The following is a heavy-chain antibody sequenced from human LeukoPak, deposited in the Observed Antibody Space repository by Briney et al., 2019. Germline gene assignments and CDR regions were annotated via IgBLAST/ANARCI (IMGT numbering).Heavy chain of an antibody. V-gene: IGHV3-30*03. J-gene: IGHJ4*02. CDR2: ISYDGSNK. CDR3: ADSSGWDY. D-gene: IGHD6-19*01. Sequence: GGSLRLSCAASGFTFSSYGMHWVRQAPGKGLEWVAVISYDGSNKYYADSVKGRFTISRDNSKNTLYLQMSSLRAEDTAVYYCADSSGWDYWGQGTLVTVSS. CDR1: GFTFSSYG.